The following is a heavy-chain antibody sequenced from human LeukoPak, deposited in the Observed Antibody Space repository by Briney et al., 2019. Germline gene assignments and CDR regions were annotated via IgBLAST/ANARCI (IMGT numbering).Heavy chain of an antibody. CDR2: IYYSGST. J-gene: IGHJ4*02. Sequence: SETLSLTCTVSGGSISSYYWSWLRQPPGKGLEWIGYIYYSGSTNYNPSLKSRVTISVDTSKNQFSLKLSSVTAADTAAYYCARDGGYSGYDLDYWGQGTLVTVSS. CDR3: ARDGGYSGYDLDY. V-gene: IGHV4-59*01. CDR1: GGSISSYY. D-gene: IGHD5-12*01.